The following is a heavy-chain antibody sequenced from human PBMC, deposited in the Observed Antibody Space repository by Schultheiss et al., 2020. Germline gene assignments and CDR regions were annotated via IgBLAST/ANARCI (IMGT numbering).Heavy chain of an antibody. CDR3: ARVYCSGGSCYSRNDWFDP. CDR2: ISSSGSTI. J-gene: IGHJ5*02. CDR1: GFTFSDYY. D-gene: IGHD2-15*01. V-gene: IGHV3-11*04. Sequence: GGSLRLSCAASGFTFSDYYMSWIRQAPGKGLEWVSYISSSGSTIYYADSVKGRFTISRDNSKNTLYLQMNSLRAGDTAVYYCARVYCSGGSCYSRNDWFDPWGQGTRV.